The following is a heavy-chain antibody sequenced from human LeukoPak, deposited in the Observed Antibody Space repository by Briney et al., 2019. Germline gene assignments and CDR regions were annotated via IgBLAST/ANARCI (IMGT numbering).Heavy chain of an antibody. D-gene: IGHD2-15*01. CDR3: ARAPMGYRSGGSCFGMDV. Sequence: SETLSLTCAVYGGSFSGYYWSWIRQPPGKGLEWIGEINHSGSTNYNPSLKSRVTISVDTSKNQFSLKLSSVTAADTAVYYCARAPMGYRSGGSCFGMDVWGQGTTVTVSS. J-gene: IGHJ6*02. CDR2: INHSGST. CDR1: GGSFSGYY. V-gene: IGHV4-34*01.